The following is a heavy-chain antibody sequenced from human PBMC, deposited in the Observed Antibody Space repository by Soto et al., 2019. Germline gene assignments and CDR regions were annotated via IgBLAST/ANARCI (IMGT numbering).Heavy chain of an antibody. CDR3: ARDLTTVTASYYYGMDV. Sequence: GGSLRLSCAAFGFTFSSYAMHWVRQAPGKGLEWVAVIFYDGSNKYYADSVKGRFTISRDNSKNTLYLQMNSLRAEDTAVYYCARDLTTVTASYYYGMDVWGQGTTVTVSS. CDR1: GFTFSSYA. CDR2: IFYDGSNK. V-gene: IGHV3-30*14. D-gene: IGHD4-17*01. J-gene: IGHJ6*02.